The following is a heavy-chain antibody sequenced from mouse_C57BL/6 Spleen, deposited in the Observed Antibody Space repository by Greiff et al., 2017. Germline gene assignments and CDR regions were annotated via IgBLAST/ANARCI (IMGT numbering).Heavy chain of an antibody. J-gene: IGHJ4*01. Sequence: QVQLQQPGTELVTPGASVKLSCKASGYTFTSYWMHWVKQRPGQGLEWIGNINPSNGGTNYNETFKSKATLTVDKASSTAYMQLSSLTSADSAVYYCARGVYFYYAMDYWGQGTSVTVSS. D-gene: IGHD2-1*01. CDR2: INPSNGGT. CDR3: ARGVYFYYAMDY. V-gene: IGHV1-53*01. CDR1: GYTFTSYW.